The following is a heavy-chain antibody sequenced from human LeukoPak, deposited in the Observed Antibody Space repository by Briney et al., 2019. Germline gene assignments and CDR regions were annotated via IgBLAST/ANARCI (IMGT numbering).Heavy chain of an antibody. V-gene: IGHV3-43*02. CDR3: AKSIAADDFDY. CDR1: GFSFDDSA. D-gene: IGHD6-13*01. J-gene: IGHJ4*02. Sequence: GGSLRCSCAASGFSFDDSAMHWVRQAPGKGLEWVSLISGDGSRKYYADSVKGRFTISRDNSKNTLYLQMNSLRAEDTAVYYCAKSIAADDFDYWGQGTLVTVSS. CDR2: ISGDGSRK.